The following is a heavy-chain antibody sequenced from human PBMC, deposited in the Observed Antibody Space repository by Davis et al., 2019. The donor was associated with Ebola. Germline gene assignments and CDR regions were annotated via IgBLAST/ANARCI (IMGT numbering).Heavy chain of an antibody. CDR2: ISSSSSYI. CDR3: ARGVSWFDP. CDR1: GFTFSSYS. D-gene: IGHD2-8*01. J-gene: IGHJ5*02. Sequence: GGSLRLSCAASGFTFSSYSMNWVCQAPGKALEWVSSISSSSSYIYYADSVKGRFTISRDNAKNSLYLQMNSLRAEDTAVYYCARGVSWFDPWGQGTLVTVSS. V-gene: IGHV3-21*01.